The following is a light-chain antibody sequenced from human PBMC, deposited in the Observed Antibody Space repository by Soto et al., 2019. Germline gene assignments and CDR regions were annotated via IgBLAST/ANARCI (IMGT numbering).Light chain of an antibody. CDR1: QSIGNL. J-gene: IGKJ1*01. CDR3: QHYDSYST. V-gene: IGKV1-5*03. CDR2: RAS. Sequence: DIRMTQSPSTLSASVGDRVTLTCRASQSIGNLLAWYHQRPGKAPKLLIYRASILESGVPSRFSGSGSGTEFTLTISSLQPDDFATFYCQHYDSYSTFGPGTKV.